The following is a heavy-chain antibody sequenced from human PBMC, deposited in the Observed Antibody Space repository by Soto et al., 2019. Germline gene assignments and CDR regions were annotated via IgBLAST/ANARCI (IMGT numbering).Heavy chain of an antibody. D-gene: IGHD4-17*01. J-gene: IGHJ4*02. V-gene: IGHV1-2*02. CDR1: GYTFTGYY. CDR2: INPNSGGT. Sequence: GASVKVSCKASGYTFTGYYMHWVRQAPGQGLEWMGWINPNSGGTNYAQKFQGRVTMTRDTSISTAYMELSRLRSDDTAVYYRATFPPVTTFYFDYWGQGTLVTVSS. CDR3: ATFPPVTTFYFDY.